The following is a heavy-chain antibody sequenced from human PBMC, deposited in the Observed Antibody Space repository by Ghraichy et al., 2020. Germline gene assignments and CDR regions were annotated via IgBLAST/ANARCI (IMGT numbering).Heavy chain of an antibody. Sequence: SETLSLTCAVYGGSFSGYYWSWIRQPPGKGLEWIGEINHSGSTNYNPSLKSRVTISVDTSKNQFSLKLSSVTAADTAVYYCARVPGYSYGYSSGYFDYWGQGTLVTVSS. V-gene: IGHV4-34*01. CDR3: ARVPGYSYGYSSGYFDY. J-gene: IGHJ4*02. D-gene: IGHD5-18*01. CDR1: GGSFSGYY. CDR2: INHSGST.